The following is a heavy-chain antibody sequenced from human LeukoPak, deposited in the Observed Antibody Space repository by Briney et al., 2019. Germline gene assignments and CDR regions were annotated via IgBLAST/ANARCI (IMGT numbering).Heavy chain of an antibody. CDR2: IYYSGST. Sequence: SETLSLTCTVSGYSISSGYYWGWIRQPPGKGLEWIGSIYYSGSTYYNPSLKSRVTISVDTSKNQFSLKLSSVTAADTAVYYCARYLGWFGNYGMDVWGQGTTVTVSS. D-gene: IGHD3-10*01. J-gene: IGHJ6*02. CDR3: ARYLGWFGNYGMDV. V-gene: IGHV4-38-2*02. CDR1: GYSISSGYY.